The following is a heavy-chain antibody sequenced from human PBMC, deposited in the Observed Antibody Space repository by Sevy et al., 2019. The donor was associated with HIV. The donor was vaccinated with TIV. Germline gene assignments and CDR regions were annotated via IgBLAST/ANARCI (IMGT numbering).Heavy chain of an antibody. J-gene: IGHJ4*02. CDR2: ITDSSNYI. Sequence: GGSLRLSCAASGFTFSTYNMNWVRQAPGKGLEWVSSITDSSNYIYHVDSVKGRFTISRDNAKNSLYLQMNSLRAEDTAVYFCARDRRTLNYYGSSGYNYYFDYWGQGTLVTVSS. CDR3: ARDRRTLNYYGSSGYNYYFDY. V-gene: IGHV3-21*01. CDR1: GFTFSTYN. D-gene: IGHD3-22*01.